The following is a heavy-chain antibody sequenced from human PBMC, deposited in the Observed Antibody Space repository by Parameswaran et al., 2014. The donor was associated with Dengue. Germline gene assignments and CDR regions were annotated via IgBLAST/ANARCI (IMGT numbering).Heavy chain of an antibody. V-gene: IGHV1-2*04. CDR2: INPNSGGT. Sequence: WVRQAPGQGLEWMGWINPNSGGTNYAQKFQGWVTMTRDTSISTAYMELSRLRSDDTAVYYCARDRAAAAGTGYFDYWGQGTLVTVSS. D-gene: IGHD6-13*01. J-gene: IGHJ4*02. CDR3: ARDRAAAAGTGYFDY.